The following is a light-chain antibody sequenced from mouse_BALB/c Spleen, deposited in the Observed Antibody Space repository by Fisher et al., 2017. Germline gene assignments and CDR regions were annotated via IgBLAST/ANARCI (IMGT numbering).Light chain of an antibody. CDR2: STS. Sequence: IVLTQTPAIMAASLGQKVTMTCSASSSVSYMYWYLQKPGTSPKLWIYSTSNLASGVPSRFSGSGSGTSYSLTISRMEAEDAATYYCQQWSSNPPTFGSGTKLEIK. V-gene: IGKV4-57*01. J-gene: IGKJ4*01. CDR1: SSVSY. CDR3: QQWSSNPPT.